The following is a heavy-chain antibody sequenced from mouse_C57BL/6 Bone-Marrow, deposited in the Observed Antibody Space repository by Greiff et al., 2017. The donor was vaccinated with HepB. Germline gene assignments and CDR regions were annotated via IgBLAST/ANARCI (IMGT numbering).Heavy chain of an antibody. Sequence: DVQLVESGGGLVKPGGSLKLSCAASGFTFSSYAMSWVRQTPEKRLEWVATISDGGSYTYYPDNVKGRFTISRDNAKNNLYLQMSHLKSEDTAMYYCARFYYGSSSYYFDYWGQGTTLTVSS. CDR3: ARFYYGSSSYYFDY. CDR1: GFTFSSYA. CDR2: ISDGGSYT. D-gene: IGHD1-1*01. V-gene: IGHV5-4*01. J-gene: IGHJ2*01.